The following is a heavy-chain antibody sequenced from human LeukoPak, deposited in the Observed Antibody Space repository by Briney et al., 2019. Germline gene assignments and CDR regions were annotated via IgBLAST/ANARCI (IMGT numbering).Heavy chain of an antibody. CDR1: GFTFSSYG. J-gene: IGHJ4*02. V-gene: IGHV3-30*03. CDR2: ISYDGSNK. D-gene: IGHD3-22*01. CDR3: EASSGYPFDY. Sequence: GGSLRLSCAASGFTFSSYGMHWVRQAPGKGLEWVAVISYDGSNKYYADSVKGRFTISRDNSKNTLYLQMNSLRAEDTAVYYCEASSGYPFDYWGQGTLVTVSS.